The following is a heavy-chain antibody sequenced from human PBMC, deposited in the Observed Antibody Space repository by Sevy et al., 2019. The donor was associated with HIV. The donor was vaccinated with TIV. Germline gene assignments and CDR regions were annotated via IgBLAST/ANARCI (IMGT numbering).Heavy chain of an antibody. V-gene: IGHV4-59*13. D-gene: IGHD6-19*01. CDR1: GGSISSYY. Sequence: SETLSLTCTVSGGSISSYYWSWIRQPPGKGLEWIGYIYYSGSTNYNPSLKSRVTISVDTSKNQFSLKLSSVTAADTAVYYCARQVRMVTTGGWSIDYWGQGTLVTVSS. CDR3: ARQVRMVTTGGWSIDY. J-gene: IGHJ4*02. CDR2: IYYSGST.